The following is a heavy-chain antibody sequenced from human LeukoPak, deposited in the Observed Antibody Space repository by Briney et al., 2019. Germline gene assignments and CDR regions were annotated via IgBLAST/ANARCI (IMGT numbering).Heavy chain of an antibody. Sequence: SETLSLTCTVSGGSISSGSYYWSWIRQPAGTGLEWIGRIYTSGSTNYNPSLKSRVTISVDTSKNQFSLKLSSVTAADTAVYYCASTTNWFDPWGQGTLVTVSS. V-gene: IGHV4-61*02. CDR2: IYTSGST. J-gene: IGHJ5*02. CDR1: GGSISSGSYY. D-gene: IGHD1-1*01. CDR3: ASTTNWFDP.